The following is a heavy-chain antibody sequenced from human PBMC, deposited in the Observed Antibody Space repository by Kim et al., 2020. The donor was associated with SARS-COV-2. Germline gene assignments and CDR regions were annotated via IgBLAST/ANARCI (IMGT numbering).Heavy chain of an antibody. CDR2: ISSSSSYI. J-gene: IGHJ6*02. Sequence: GGSLRLSCAASGFTFSSYSMNWVRQAPGKGLEWVSSISSSSSYIYYADSVKGRFTISRDNAKNSLYLQMNSLRAEDTAVYHCAGEFTKQQLVPYDYYYGMDGWGQGTTITVSS. V-gene: IGHV3-21*01. D-gene: IGHD6-13*01. CDR1: GFTFSSYS. CDR3: AGEFTKQQLVPYDYYYGMDG.